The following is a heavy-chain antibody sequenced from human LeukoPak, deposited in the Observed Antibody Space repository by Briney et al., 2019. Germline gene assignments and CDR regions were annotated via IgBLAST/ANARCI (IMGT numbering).Heavy chain of an antibody. V-gene: IGHV2-5*02. J-gene: IGHJ4*02. CDR2: IYWDDDK. CDR3: AHSKRLRWPDY. D-gene: IGHD5-12*01. Sequence: XWLSLIYWDDDKRYSPSLKRRVTITKDTSKNQVVLTMTNMDPVDTATYYCAHSKRLRWPDYWGQGTLVTVSS.